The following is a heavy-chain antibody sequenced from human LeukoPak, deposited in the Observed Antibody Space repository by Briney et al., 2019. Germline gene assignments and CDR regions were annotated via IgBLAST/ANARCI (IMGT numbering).Heavy chain of an antibody. CDR3: ARGPKQQLVLDY. V-gene: IGHV3-33*01. Sequence: GGSLRLSCAASGFTFSSYGMHWVHQAPGKGLEWVAVIWYDGSNKYYADSVKGRFTISRDNSKNTLYLQMNSLRAEDTAVYYCARGPKQQLVLDYWGQGTLVTVSS. CDR2: IWYDGSNK. CDR1: GFTFSSYG. J-gene: IGHJ4*02. D-gene: IGHD6-13*01.